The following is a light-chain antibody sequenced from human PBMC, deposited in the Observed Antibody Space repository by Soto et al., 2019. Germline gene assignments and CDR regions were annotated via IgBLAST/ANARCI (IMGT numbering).Light chain of an antibody. J-gene: IGLJ2*01. CDR1: SSDFGAYNY. CDR3: SSYTSSNTLV. V-gene: IGLV2-14*01. CDR2: EVS. Sequence: QSALTQPASVSGSPGQSITISCTGTSSDFGAYNYVSWYQQHPGKAPKLMIFEVSDRPSGVSNRFSGSKSGNTASLSISGLQAEAEADYYCSSYTSSNTLVFGGGTKLTVL.